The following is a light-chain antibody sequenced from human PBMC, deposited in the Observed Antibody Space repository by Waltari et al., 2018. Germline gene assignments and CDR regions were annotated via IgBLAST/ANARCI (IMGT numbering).Light chain of an antibody. Sequence: DIQLTQSPSFLSASVGDRVTITCRASQGISSYLAWYQQKPGKAPKLLIYAASTLQSGVPSRFSGSGSWTEFTLTISSLQPEDSATYYCQQLTSYPLTFGQGTKVEI. CDR2: AAS. CDR1: QGISSY. J-gene: IGKJ1*01. V-gene: IGKV1-9*01. CDR3: QQLTSYPLT.